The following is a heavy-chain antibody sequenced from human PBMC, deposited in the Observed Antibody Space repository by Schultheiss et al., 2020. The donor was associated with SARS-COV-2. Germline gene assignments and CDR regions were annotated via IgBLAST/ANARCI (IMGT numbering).Heavy chain of an antibody. CDR2: INQSGST. CDR3: AREHGSYSAFDI. Sequence: SETLSLTCAVYGGSFSGYYWSWIRQPPGKGLEWIGEINQSGSTNYNPSFKSRVTISVDTSKNQFSLKLSSVTAADTAVYYCAREHGSYSAFDIWGQGTTVTVSS. CDR1: GGSFSGYY. D-gene: IGHD1-26*01. J-gene: IGHJ3*02. V-gene: IGHV4-34*01.